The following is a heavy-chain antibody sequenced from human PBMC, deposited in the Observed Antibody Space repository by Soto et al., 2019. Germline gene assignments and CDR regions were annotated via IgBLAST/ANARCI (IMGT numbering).Heavy chain of an antibody. CDR3: AKDRQFRSYYESAGHYND. V-gene: IGHV3-23*01. J-gene: IGHJ4*02. CDR2: ISGRGGVT. D-gene: IGHD3-22*01. CDR1: GFTFRNQD. Sequence: EVQLLESGGGLVQPGGSLRLTCVGSGFTFRNQDMRWVRQAPGKGLEWVSGISGRGGVTYYADSVKGRFTISRDNSKNTLYLQMNNQTANDTAVYYCAKDRQFRSYYESAGHYNDWGQGTLVTVSS.